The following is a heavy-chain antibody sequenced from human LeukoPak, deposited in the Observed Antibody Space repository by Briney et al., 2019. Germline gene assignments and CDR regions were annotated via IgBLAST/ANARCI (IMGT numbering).Heavy chain of an antibody. J-gene: IGHJ6*03. CDR1: GYTFTGYY. CDR2: INPNSGGT. V-gene: IGHV1-2*02. Sequence: ASVKVSCKASGYTFTGYYMHWVRQAPGQGLEWMGWINPNSGGTNYAQKFQGRVTMTRDTSISTAYMELSRLRSDDTAVYYCARGGELPYYYYYYMDVWGKGTTVTVSS. CDR3: ARGGELPYYYYYYMDV. D-gene: IGHD1-26*01.